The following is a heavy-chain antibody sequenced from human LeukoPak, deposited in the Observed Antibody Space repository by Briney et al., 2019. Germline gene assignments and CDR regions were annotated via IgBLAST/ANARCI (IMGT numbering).Heavy chain of an antibody. J-gene: IGHJ5*02. V-gene: IGHV5-51*01. CDR3: ARSNYYGSGSYSGWFDP. CDR2: IYPGDSDT. CDR1: GYSFTTYW. Sequence: GESLKISCKGSGYSFTTYWIAWVRQMPGKGLEWMAIIYPGDSDTRYSPSFQGQVTISADKSISTAYLQWSSLKASDTAMYYCARSNYYGSGSYSGWFDPWGQGTLVTVSS. D-gene: IGHD3-10*01.